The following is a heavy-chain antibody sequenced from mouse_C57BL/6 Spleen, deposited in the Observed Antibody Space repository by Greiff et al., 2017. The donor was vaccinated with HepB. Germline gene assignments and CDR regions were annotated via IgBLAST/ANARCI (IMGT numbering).Heavy chain of an antibody. D-gene: IGHD2-5*01. CDR2: IDPENGDT. CDR3: TTYSRFAY. V-gene: IGHV14-4*01. J-gene: IGHJ3*01. CDR1: GFNIKDDY. Sequence: VQLKQSGAELVRPGASVKLSCTASGFNIKDDYMHWVKQRPEQGLEWIGWIDPENGDTEYASKFQGKATITADTSSNPAYLQLSSLTSEDAAVYYCTTYSRFAYWGQGTLVTVSA.